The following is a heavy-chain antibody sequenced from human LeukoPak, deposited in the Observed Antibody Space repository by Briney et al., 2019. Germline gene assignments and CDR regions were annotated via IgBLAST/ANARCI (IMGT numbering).Heavy chain of an antibody. J-gene: IGHJ3*02. Sequence: SETLSLTFTVAGVSVTIYQWYWIRQPPGQGLEWIGYTQSDGITDYNPSLKSRVLISKDTSKNQISLRLSSVTAADTALYYCATNAGPVPHDAFDIWGQGTMVTVSS. CDR1: GVSVTIYQ. CDR2: TQSDGIT. CDR3: ATNAGPVPHDAFDI. D-gene: IGHD2-8*01. V-gene: IGHV4-4*08.